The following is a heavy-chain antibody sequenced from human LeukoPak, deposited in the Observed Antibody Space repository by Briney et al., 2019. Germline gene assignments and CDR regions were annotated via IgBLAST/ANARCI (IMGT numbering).Heavy chain of an antibody. V-gene: IGHV1-8*03. J-gene: IGHJ3*02. Sequence: ASVKVSCKASGYTFTSLDINWVRQAPGQGLEWMGWMNPNSGYTGFAQQFQGRVTFTRSTSISTAYMELSSLRSEDTAVYYCASVVLIAAARDDAFDIWGQGTMVTVSS. CDR2: MNPNSGYT. CDR3: ASVVLIAAARDDAFDI. D-gene: IGHD6-13*01. CDR1: GYTFTSLD.